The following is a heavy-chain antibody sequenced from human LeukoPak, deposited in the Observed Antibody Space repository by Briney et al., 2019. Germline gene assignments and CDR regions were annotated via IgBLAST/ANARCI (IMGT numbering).Heavy chain of an antibody. CDR3: ARTFNYYDSSGYIPYFDY. Sequence: VASVKVSCKASGYTFTSYGISWVRQAPGQGLEWMGWISAYNGNTNYAQKLQGRVTMTTDTSTSTAYMELRSLRSDDTAVYYCARTFNYYDSSGYIPYFDYWGQGTLVTVSS. J-gene: IGHJ4*02. D-gene: IGHD3-22*01. V-gene: IGHV1-18*01. CDR1: GYTFTSYG. CDR2: ISAYNGNT.